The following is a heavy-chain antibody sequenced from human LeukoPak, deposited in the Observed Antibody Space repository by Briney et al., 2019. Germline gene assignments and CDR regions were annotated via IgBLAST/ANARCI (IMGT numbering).Heavy chain of an antibody. Sequence: SETLSLTCSVSGGSISSYYWSWIRQPPGKGLEWIGYIYYSGSTNYNPSLKSRVTISVDTSKNQFSLKLSSVTAADTTVYYCARVTGYMIEDYFDYWGQGTLVTVSS. CDR1: GGSISSYY. J-gene: IGHJ4*02. CDR3: ARVTGYMIEDYFDY. D-gene: IGHD3-22*01. V-gene: IGHV4-59*01. CDR2: IYYSGST.